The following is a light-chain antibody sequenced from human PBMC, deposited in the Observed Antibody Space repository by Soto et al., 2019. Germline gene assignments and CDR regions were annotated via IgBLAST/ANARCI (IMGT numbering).Light chain of an antibody. J-gene: IGKJ2*01. CDR3: QQYENWPPRYT. CDR2: RAS. Sequence: EIALTQSPATLSVSPGERVTLSCRASQSVSTSLAWYQQKPDQAPMLLIYRASIRATGIAARFSGSGSGRGFTLTISSLQSEDFAVYYCQQYENWPPRYTFGQGTKLEIK. V-gene: IGKV3-15*01. CDR1: QSVSTS.